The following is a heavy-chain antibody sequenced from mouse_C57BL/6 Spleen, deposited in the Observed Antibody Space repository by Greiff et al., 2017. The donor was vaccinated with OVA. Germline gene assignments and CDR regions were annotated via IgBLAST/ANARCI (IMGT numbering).Heavy chain of an antibody. CDR1: GYTFTSYG. J-gene: IGHJ3*01. Sequence: QVQLQQSGAELARPGASVKLSCKASGYTFTSYGISWVKQRSGQGVEWIGEIYSRSGNTYYNEKFKGKATLTADKSSSTSYMVLRSLTSDDPAVYVCASLDSSGPDWFACWGQGTLVTVAA. CDR2: IYSRSGNT. CDR3: ASLDSSGPDWFAC. V-gene: IGHV1-81*01. D-gene: IGHD3-2*01.